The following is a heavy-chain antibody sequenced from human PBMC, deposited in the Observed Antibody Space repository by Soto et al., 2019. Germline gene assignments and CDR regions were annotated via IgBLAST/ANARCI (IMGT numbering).Heavy chain of an antibody. CDR1: GFTFSGYG. D-gene: IGHD2-2*01. CDR3: ATATYQPLLHGGYYFDY. V-gene: IGHV3-30*03. CDR2: ICDDGSNR. Sequence: GGSLRLSCAASGFTFSGYGMHWVWLGPGKGQEWVGVICDDGSNRYYADSVKGRFTISRDNSKNTQYLQMKSLSAEDTPVYYCATATYQPLLHGGYYFDYWGQGTLVTVSS. J-gene: IGHJ4*02.